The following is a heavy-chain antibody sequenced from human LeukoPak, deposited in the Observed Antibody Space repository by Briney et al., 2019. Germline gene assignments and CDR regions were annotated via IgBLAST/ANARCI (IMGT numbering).Heavy chain of an antibody. Sequence: ASVKVSCKASGYTFTSYGISWVRQAPGQGLGWMGWISAYNGNTNYAQKLQRRVTMTTATSTSTAYMELRSLRSADTAVYYCARDQTSGYYDILTGYYTTSLFDYWGQGTLVTVSS. J-gene: IGHJ4*02. CDR2: ISAYNGNT. D-gene: IGHD3-9*01. V-gene: IGHV1-18*01. CDR3: ARDQTSGYYDILTGYYTTSLFDY. CDR1: GYTFTSYG.